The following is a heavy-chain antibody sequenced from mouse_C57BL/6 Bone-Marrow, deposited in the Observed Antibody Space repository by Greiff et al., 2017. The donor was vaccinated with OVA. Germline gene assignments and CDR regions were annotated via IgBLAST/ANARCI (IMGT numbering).Heavy chain of an antibody. CDR3: ARDGGNTWFAY. D-gene: IGHD1-1*02. V-gene: IGHV1-80*01. CDR2: IYPGDGDT. Sequence: VVEPGASVKISCKASGYAFSSYWMNWVKQRPGKGLEWIGQIYPGDGDTNYNGKFKGKATLTADKSSSTAYMQLSSLTSEDSAVYFCARDGGNTWFAYWGQGTLVTVSA. J-gene: IGHJ3*01. CDR1: GYAFSSYW.